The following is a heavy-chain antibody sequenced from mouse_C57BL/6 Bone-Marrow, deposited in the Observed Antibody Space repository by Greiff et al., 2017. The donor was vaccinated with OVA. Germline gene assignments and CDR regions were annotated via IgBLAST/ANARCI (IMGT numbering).Heavy chain of an antibody. CDR3: TTDSSGSDY. J-gene: IGHJ2*01. CDR2: IDPENGDT. CDR1: GFNIKDDY. Sequence: VKLMESGAELVRPGASVKLSCTASGFNIKDDYMHWVKQRPEQGLEWIGWIDPENGDTEYASKFQGKATITADTSSNTAYLQLSSLTSEDTAVYYCTTDSSGSDYWGQGTTLTVSS. D-gene: IGHD3-2*02. V-gene: IGHV14-4*01.